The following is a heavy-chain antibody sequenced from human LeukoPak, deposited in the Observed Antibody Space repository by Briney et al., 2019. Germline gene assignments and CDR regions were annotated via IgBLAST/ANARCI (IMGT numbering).Heavy chain of an antibody. Sequence: PSETLSLTCTVSGGSISSYYWSWIRQPPGKGLEWIGYIYYSGSTNYNPSLKSRVTISVDTSKNQFSLKLSSVTAADTAVYYCARGGYYYDSSGYLYYFDYWGQGTLVTVSS. D-gene: IGHD3-22*01. V-gene: IGHV4-59*01. J-gene: IGHJ4*02. CDR3: ARGGYYYDSSGYLYYFDY. CDR2: IYYSGST. CDR1: GGSISSYY.